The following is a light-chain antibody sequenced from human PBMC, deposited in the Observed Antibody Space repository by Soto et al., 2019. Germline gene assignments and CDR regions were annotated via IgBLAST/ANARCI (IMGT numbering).Light chain of an antibody. Sequence: LTQPASVSGSPGQSITISCTGTSSDVGSYNLVSWYQQHPGKAPKLMIYEVSKRPSGVSNRFSGSKSGNSASLTISGLQAEDEADYYCCSYAGSSTFYVFGTGTKVTVL. J-gene: IGLJ1*01. CDR2: EVS. CDR3: CSYAGSSTFYV. CDR1: SSDVGSYNL. V-gene: IGLV2-23*02.